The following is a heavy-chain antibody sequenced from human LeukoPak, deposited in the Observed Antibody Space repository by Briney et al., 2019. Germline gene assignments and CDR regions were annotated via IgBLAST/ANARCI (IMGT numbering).Heavy chain of an antibody. CDR1: GFTFSDYY. V-gene: IGHV3-11*04. CDR2: SSSSGSTI. D-gene: IGHD3-9*01. Sequence: GGSLRLSCAASGFTFSDYYMSWIRQAPGKGLEWVSYSSSSGSTIYYADSVKGRFTISRDNAKNSLYLQMNSLRAEDTAVYYCARDHDKKLRYFDWSNDYWGQGTLVTVSS. CDR3: ARDHDKKLRYFDWSNDY. J-gene: IGHJ4*02.